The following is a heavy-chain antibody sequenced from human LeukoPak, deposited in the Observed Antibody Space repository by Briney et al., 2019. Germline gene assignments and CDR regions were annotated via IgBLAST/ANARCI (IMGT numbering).Heavy chain of an antibody. CDR2: ISGNGGST. CDR3: ARCSGVSCFAPYFDY. V-gene: IGHV3-23*01. J-gene: IGHJ4*02. CDR1: GFTFSSYT. D-gene: IGHD2-15*01. Sequence: GGSLRLSCAASGFTFSSYTMSWVRQAPGKGLEWVSAISGNGGSTYSADSVQGRFIISRDNSKNTLYLQMNSLRAEDTAVYYCARCSGVSCFAPYFDYWGQGALVTVSS.